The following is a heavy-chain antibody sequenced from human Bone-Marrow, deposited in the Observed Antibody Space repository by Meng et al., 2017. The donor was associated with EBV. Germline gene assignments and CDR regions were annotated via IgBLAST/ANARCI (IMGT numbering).Heavy chain of an antibody. J-gene: IGHJ4*02. CDR1: GYTFSNYG. D-gene: IGHD2-21*01. Sequence: QVQLVQSGAEVKKPGASVKVFCNASGYTFSNYGIAWVRQAPGQGLEWMGWISGYDGNTNYEQKFQGRVTMTTDTSTSTAYMDLRSLRSDDTAVYYCARIGRFCGGDCYADYWGQGTLVTVSS. V-gene: IGHV1-18*01. CDR3: ARIGRFCGGDCYADY. CDR2: ISGYDGNT.